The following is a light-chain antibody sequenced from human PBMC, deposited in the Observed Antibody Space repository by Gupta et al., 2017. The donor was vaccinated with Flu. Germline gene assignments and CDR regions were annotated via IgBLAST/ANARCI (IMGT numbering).Light chain of an antibody. CDR3: SSYSGSSTL. V-gene: IGLV2-14*01. Sequence: QSALTQPASVSGSPGQSITISCPGTSSDIGAYNYVAWYQQHPGKAPKLMIFEVNNRPSGVSDRFSGSKSGNTASLTISGLQAEDESHYYCSSYSGSSTLFGGGTKLTVL. CDR2: EVN. J-gene: IGLJ2*01. CDR1: SSDIGAYNY.